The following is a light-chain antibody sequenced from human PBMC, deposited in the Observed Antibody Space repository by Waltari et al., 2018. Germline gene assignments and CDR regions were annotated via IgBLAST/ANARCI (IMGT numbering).Light chain of an antibody. CDR1: NSNIGSNH. J-gene: IGLJ3*02. CDR2: RSV. V-gene: IGLV1-47*01. Sequence: QSVLTQSPSTSGTPGQRVTISCSGSNSNIGSNHVYWYQQLPGTAPKLLIYRSVLRPSGVPVRFSGSGSGTSASLAISGLRSEDEAHYYCFVWDDSLSGLWVFGGGTKLTVL. CDR3: FVWDDSLSGLWV.